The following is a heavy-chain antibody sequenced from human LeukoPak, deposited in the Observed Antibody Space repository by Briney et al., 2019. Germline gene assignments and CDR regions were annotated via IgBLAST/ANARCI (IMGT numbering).Heavy chain of an antibody. CDR1: GFTFNSYW. Sequence: GGSLRLSRAVSGFTFNSYWMHWVGQAPGKGLMWVSRINHDGSSTSYADSVKGRFTISSDNAKNTLYLQMNSLRAEDTAVYHCARDLGYGDSFWGQGTLVTVAS. CDR2: INHDGSST. J-gene: IGHJ4*02. D-gene: IGHD3-10*01. V-gene: IGHV3-74*01. CDR3: ARDLGYGDSF.